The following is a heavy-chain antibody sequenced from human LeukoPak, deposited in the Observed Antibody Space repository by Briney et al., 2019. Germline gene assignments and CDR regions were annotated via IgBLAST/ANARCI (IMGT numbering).Heavy chain of an antibody. V-gene: IGHV1-2*02. Sequence: ASLKVSCKASGYIFTNYYIHWVRQAPGQGLDWMGWINPNSGDTNYAQKFQGRVTTTRDTSINTAYMELSLTSDDTAVYYCAKIPFGGVADGGQGTLVTVSS. J-gene: IGHJ4*02. CDR3: AKIPFGGVAD. CDR2: INPNSGDT. D-gene: IGHD3-16*01. CDR1: GYIFTNYY.